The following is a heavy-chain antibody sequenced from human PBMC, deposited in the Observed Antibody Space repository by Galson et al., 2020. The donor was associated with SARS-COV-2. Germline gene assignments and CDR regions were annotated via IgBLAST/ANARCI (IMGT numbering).Heavy chain of an antibody. J-gene: IGHJ6*03. CDR3: ARARLGYYYMDV. Sequence: GGSLRLSCAASGFTFSSYAMHWVRQAPGKGLEWVAVISYDGSNKYYADSVKGRFTISRDNSKNTLYLQMNSLRAEDTAVYYCARARLGYYYMDVWGKGTTVTVSS. D-gene: IGHD3-16*01. V-gene: IGHV3-30-3*01. CDR1: GFTFSSYA. CDR2: ISYDGSNK.